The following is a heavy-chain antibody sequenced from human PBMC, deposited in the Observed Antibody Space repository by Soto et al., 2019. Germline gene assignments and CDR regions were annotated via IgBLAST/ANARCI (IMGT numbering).Heavy chain of an antibody. V-gene: IGHV4-30-4*01. CDR2: IYYSGST. CDR3: ARVIAARPGYYYGMDV. J-gene: IGHJ6*02. CDR1: GGSISSGDYY. Sequence: QVQLQESGPGLVKPSQTLSLTCTVSGGSISSGDYYWSWIRQPPGKGLEWIGYIYYSGSTYYNPSLKSRVTISVDTSKNQFSLKLSAVTAADTAVYYCARVIAARPGYYYGMDVWGQGTTVTVSS. D-gene: IGHD6-6*01.